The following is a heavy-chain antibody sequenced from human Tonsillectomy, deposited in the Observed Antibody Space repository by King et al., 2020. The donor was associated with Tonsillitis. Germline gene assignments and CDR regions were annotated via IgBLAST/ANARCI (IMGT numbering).Heavy chain of an antibody. J-gene: IGHJ4*02. V-gene: IGHV4-38-2*01. CDR3: ARGSSLRYFAWLLPVGDY. CDR2: IYHSGST. Sequence: VQLQESGPGLVKPSETLSLTCAVSGYSISSGYYWGWIRQPPGKGLEWIGSIYHSGSTYYNPSLKSRVTISVDTSKNQFSLKLSSVTAADTAVYYCARGSSLRYFAWLLPVGDYWGQGTLVTVSS. CDR1: GYSISSGYY. D-gene: IGHD3-9*01.